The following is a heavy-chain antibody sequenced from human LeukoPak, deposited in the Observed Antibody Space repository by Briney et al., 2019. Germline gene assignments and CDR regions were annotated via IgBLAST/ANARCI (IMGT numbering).Heavy chain of an antibody. CDR2: INPNSGGT. J-gene: IGHJ4*02. CDR3: ARVAGNTKADY. CDR1: GGTFSSYA. V-gene: IGHV1-2*02. D-gene: IGHD2-8*01. Sequence: ASVKVSCKASGGTFSSYAISWVRQASRQGLEWMGWINPNSGGTNYAQNFQGRVTMTRDTSISTAYMDLTRLRPDDTAVYYCARVAGNTKADYWGQGTLVTVSS.